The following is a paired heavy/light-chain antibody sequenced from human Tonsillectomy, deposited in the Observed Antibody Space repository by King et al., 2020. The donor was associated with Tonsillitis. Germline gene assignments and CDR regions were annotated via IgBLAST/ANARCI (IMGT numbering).Heavy chain of an antibody. V-gene: IGHV1-46*01. Sequence: QVQLLQSGAEVRKPGASVKLSCKPSGYTFSNFYIHWVRQAPGQGLEWMGIINPSGGSTSYAQKFRGRLTMTTDTSTTTVYMELSSLTSEDMAVYYCARGQPPPAGFSNNYFDPWGQGTLVTVSS. CDR1: GYTFSNFY. D-gene: IGHD3-3*01. J-gene: IGHJ5*02. CDR2: INPSGGST. CDR3: ARGQPPPAGFSNNYFDP.
Light chain of an antibody. CDR3: QTWDSSTAL. Sequence: SYELTQPPSVSVSPGQTASITCSGDNLGNKYVYWYQQKPGQSPVLVIYLDSKRPSGIPERFSGSNSGNTATLTISGTQAIDEADYYCQTWDSSTALFGGGTKLTVL. CDR1: NLGNKY. J-gene: IGLJ2*01. CDR2: LDS. V-gene: IGLV3-1*01.